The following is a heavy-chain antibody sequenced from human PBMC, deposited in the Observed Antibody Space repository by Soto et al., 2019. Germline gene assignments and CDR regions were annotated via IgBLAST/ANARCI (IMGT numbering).Heavy chain of an antibody. J-gene: IGHJ4*02. V-gene: IGHV4-4*07. CDR3: ARINGGSPDF. CDR2: VHISGLT. CDR1: GDSINSHF. Sequence: SETLSLTCNVSGDSINSHFWSWIRQPAGKGLEWIGHVHISGLTTYNPSLRSRVTLSLDPPKNQLSLKLTSVTAAETAVYYCARINGGSPDFWGQGTLVTVSS. D-gene: IGHD2-15*01.